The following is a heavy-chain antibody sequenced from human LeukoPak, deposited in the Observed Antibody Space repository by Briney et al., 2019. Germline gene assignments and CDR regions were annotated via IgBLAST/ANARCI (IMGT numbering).Heavy chain of an antibody. CDR1: GGSISCGGYS. Sequence: PSETLSLTCAVSGGSISCGGYSWSWIRQPPGKGLEWIGYIYHSGSTYYNPSLKSRVTISVDRSKNQFSLKLSSVTAADTAVYYCARYATVVRGSGSFDYWGQGTLVTVSS. CDR3: ARYATVVRGSGSFDY. V-gene: IGHV4-30-2*01. CDR2: IYHSGST. J-gene: IGHJ4*02. D-gene: IGHD4-23*01.